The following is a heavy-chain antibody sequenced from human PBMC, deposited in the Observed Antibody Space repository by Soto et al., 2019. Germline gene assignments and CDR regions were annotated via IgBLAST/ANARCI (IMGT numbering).Heavy chain of an antibody. CDR3: TIVRVADSALDH. V-gene: IGHV3-30*02. Sequence: GGSLRLSCVGSGFIFSNNGMHWVRQTPGKGLGWVAFMSYDGSDTFYADSVKGRFTISRDNSKNTLLLHMSNLRAEDTAMYYCTIVRVADSALDHWGQGTLVTVSS. CDR1: GFIFSNNG. D-gene: IGHD3-10*02. CDR2: MSYDGSDT. J-gene: IGHJ4*02.